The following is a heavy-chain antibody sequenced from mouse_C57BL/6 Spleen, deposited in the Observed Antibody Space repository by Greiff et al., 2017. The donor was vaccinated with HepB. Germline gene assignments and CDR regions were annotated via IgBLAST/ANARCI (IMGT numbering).Heavy chain of an antibody. Sequence: QVQLQQSGAELMKPGASVKLSCKATGYTFTGYWIEWVKQRPGHGLEWIGEILPGSGSTNYNVKFKGKATFTADTSSNTAYMQLSSLTTEDSAIYYCARRSDDGNFDVWGTGTTVTVSS. CDR2: ILPGSGST. J-gene: IGHJ1*03. CDR1: GYTFTGYW. D-gene: IGHD2-3*01. CDR3: ARRSDDGNFDV. V-gene: IGHV1-9*01.